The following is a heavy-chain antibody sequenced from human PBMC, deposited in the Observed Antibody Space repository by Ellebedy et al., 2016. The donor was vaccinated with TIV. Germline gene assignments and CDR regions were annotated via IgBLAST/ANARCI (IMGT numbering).Heavy chain of an antibody. V-gene: IGHV1-8*01. Sequence: ASVKVSCXASGYTFTSYDINWVRQATGQGLEWMGWMNPNSGNTGYAQKFQGRVTMTEDTSTDTAYMELSSLRSEDTAVYYCATRNYYDSSGYRDWYFDLWGRGTLVTVSS. CDR3: ATRNYYDSSGYRDWYFDL. CDR1: GYTFTSYD. J-gene: IGHJ2*01. CDR2: MNPNSGNT. D-gene: IGHD3-22*01.